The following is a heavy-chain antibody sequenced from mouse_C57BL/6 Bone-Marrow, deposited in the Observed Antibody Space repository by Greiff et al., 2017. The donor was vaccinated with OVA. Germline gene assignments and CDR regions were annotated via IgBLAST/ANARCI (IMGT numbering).Heavy chain of an antibody. D-gene: IGHD1-2*01. CDR1: GFNIKDDY. V-gene: IGHV14-4*01. CDR3: TSYYGRY. CDR2: IDPENGDT. J-gene: IGHJ2*01. Sequence: VQLKESGAELVRPGASVKLSCTASGFNIKDDYMHWVKQRPEQGLEWIGWIDPENGDTEYASKFQGKATITADTSSNTAYLQLRSLTSEDTAVYYCTSYYGRYWGQGTTLTVSS.